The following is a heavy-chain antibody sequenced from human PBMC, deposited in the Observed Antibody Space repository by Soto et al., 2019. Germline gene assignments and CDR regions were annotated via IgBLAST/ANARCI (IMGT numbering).Heavy chain of an antibody. D-gene: IGHD3-3*01. CDR3: AKDIYELHSNFDY. V-gene: IGHV3-23*01. Sequence: GGSLRLSCAASGFTFSSYAMSWVRQAPGKGLEWVSAISGSGGSTYYADSVKGRFTISRDNSKSTLYLQMNSLRAEDTAVYYCAKDIYELHSNFDYWGQGTLVTVSS. CDR1: GFTFSSYA. J-gene: IGHJ4*02. CDR2: ISGSGGST.